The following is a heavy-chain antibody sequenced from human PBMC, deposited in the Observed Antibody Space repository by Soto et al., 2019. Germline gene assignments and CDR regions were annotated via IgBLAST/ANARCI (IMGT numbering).Heavy chain of an antibody. CDR2: INDSGST. J-gene: IGHJ4*02. CDR1: SESFSASY. V-gene: IGHV4-34*02. CDR3: ATGRGADNY. Sequence: QVQLQQWGAGLLKPSETLSLTCAIYSESFSASYWSWIRQTPGKGLEWLGEINDSGSTQYNPSLQXRXSXXVDTSNNQFSVILRSVTAADTAVYYCATGRGADNYWGQGTLVTVSS. D-gene: IGHD3-10*01.